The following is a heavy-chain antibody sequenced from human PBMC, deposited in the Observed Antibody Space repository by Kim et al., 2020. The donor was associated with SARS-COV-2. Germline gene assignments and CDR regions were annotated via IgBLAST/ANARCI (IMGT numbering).Heavy chain of an antibody. CDR1: GGSISSGDYY. V-gene: IGHV4-30-4*01. CDR2: IYYSGST. J-gene: IGHJ4*02. CDR3: AREYYYDSSGSPFFDY. D-gene: IGHD3-22*01. Sequence: SETLSLTCTVSGGSISSGDYYWSWIRQPPGKGLEWIGYIYYSGSTYYNPSLKSRVTISVDTSKNQFSLKLSSVTAADTAVYYCAREYYYDSSGSPFFDYWGQGTLVTVSS.